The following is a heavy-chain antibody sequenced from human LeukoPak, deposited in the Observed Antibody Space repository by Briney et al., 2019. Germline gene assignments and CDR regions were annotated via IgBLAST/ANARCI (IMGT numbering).Heavy chain of an antibody. V-gene: IGHV4-4*07. D-gene: IGHD3-10*01. CDR2: IYTSGST. CDR1: GGSISSYY. Sequence: SETLSLTCTVSGGSISSYYWSWIRQPAGKGLEWIGRIYTSGSTNYNPSLKSRVTMSVDTSKNQFSLKLSSVTAADTAVYYCARDLRFGELFKGFDPWGQGTLVTVSS. CDR3: ARDLRFGELFKGFDP. J-gene: IGHJ5*02.